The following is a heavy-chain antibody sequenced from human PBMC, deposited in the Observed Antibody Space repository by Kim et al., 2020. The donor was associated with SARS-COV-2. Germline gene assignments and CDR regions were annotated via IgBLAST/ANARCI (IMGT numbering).Heavy chain of an antibody. CDR3: ARDGGRSGGGY. CDR1: GLTVSNNY. Sequence: GGSLRLSCAASGLTVSNNYMSWVRQAPGKGLEWVSIIFIDGTTHYADSVKGRFTISRDNSKNKVFLQMNSLRAQDTAVYYCARDGGRSGGGYWGQGTLVTVSS. V-gene: IGHV3-53*01. CDR2: IFIDGTT. J-gene: IGHJ4*02. D-gene: IGHD1-26*01.